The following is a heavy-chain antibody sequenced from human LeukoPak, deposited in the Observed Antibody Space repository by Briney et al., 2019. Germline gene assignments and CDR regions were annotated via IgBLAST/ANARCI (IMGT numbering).Heavy chain of an antibody. CDR2: IYHSGNT. CDR1: GGSINSGDYS. D-gene: IGHD3-10*01. Sequence: SETLSLTCAVSGGSINSGDYSWSWIRQPPGKGLEWIGFIYHSGNTYYNPSFNTRVTISVDKSKNQFSLKLRSMTATDTAVYYCARGGTMVRGVINFAFDVWGQGTMVTVSS. CDR3: ARGGTMVRGVINFAFDV. J-gene: IGHJ3*01. V-gene: IGHV4-30-2*01.